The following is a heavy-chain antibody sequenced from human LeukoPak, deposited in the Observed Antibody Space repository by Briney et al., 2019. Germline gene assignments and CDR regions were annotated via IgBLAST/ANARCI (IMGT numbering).Heavy chain of an antibody. D-gene: IGHD3-16*01. CDR3: TKDSWGFDY. CDR2: ISGSGGST. V-gene: IGHV3-23*01. CDR1: GFTFSSYA. Sequence: GGPLRLSCAASGFTFSSYAMSWVRQAPGKGLEWVSAISGSGGSTYYADSVKGRFTISRDNSKNTLYLRMNSLRAEDTATYYCTKDSWGFDYWGQGSLVTVSS. J-gene: IGHJ4*02.